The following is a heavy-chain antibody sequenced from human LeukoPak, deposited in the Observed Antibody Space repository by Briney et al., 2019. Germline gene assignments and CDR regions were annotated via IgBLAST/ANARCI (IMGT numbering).Heavy chain of an antibody. J-gene: IGHJ4*02. CDR3: ARDSNGPAF. D-gene: IGHD2-15*01. Sequence: GGSLRLSCAASGFIFNNYAMSWVRQAPGKGLEWVSVIYSGDGTFYSDSVKGRFTISRDYSKNTLYLQMNSLRADDTAVYYCARDSNGPAFWGQGTLVTVSS. CDR1: GFIFNNYA. V-gene: IGHV3-23*01. CDR2: IYSGDGT.